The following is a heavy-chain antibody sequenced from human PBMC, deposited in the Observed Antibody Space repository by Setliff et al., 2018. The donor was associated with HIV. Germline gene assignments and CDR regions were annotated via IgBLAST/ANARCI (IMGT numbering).Heavy chain of an antibody. J-gene: IGHJ6*03. V-gene: IGHV4-4*07. CDR2: IYSSGST. CDR1: GGSISSYY. D-gene: IGHD2-2*01. Sequence: SETLSLTCTVSGGSISSYYGSWIRQSAGKGLEWIGRIYSSGSTNYNPSLKSRVTMSVDTSKNQFSLRLSSVTAADTAVYYCAREVRVVLPAAASGNYYCYYMDVWGKGTTVTVSS. CDR3: AREVRVVLPAAASGNYYCYYMDV.